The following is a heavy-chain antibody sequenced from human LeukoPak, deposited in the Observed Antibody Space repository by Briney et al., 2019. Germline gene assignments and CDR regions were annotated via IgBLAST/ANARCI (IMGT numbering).Heavy chain of an antibody. V-gene: IGHV3-33*01. CDR2: IFYNGGNK. Sequence: PGRSLRLSCAASGFTFSHFGMHWIRQAPGKGLEWVAVIFYNGGNKYYGDSVKGRFTISRDNSKNTHDLQMNSLRAEDTGVYYCARDRGGTYTVGGAFDVWGQGILVTVSS. D-gene: IGHD1-26*01. J-gene: IGHJ3*01. CDR3: ARDRGGTYTVGGAFDV. CDR1: GFTFSHFG.